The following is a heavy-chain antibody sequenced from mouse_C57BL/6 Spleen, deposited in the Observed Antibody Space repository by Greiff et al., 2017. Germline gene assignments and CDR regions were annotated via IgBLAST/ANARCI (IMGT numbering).Heavy chain of an antibody. Sequence: VKVVESGPGLVAPSQSLSITCTVSGFSLTSYGVDWVRQSPGKGLEWLGVIWGVGSTNYNSALKSRLSISKDNSKSQVFLKMNSLQTDDTAMYYCASGGSSYAWFAYWGQGTLVTVSA. D-gene: IGHD1-1*01. CDR3: ASGGSSYAWFAY. CDR1: GFSLTSYG. V-gene: IGHV2-6*01. J-gene: IGHJ3*01. CDR2: IWGVGST.